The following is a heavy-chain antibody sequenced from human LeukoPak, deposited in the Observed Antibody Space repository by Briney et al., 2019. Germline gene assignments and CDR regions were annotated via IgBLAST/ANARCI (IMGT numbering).Heavy chain of an antibody. V-gene: IGHV4-59*01. CDR2: IYYSGST. CDR1: GXSISSYY. J-gene: IGHJ4*02. D-gene: IGHD3-22*01. Sequence: PSETLSLTCTVSGXSISSYYWNWIRQPPGKGLEWIGYIYYSGSTNYNPSLKSRVTISVDTSKNRFSLKLSSVTAADTAVYYCARGADSSGYYSIFYFDYWGQGTLVTVSS. CDR3: ARGADSSGYYSIFYFDY.